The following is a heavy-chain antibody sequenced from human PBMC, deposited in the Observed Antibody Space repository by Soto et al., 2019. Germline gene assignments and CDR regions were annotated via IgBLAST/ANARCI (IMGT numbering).Heavy chain of an antibody. J-gene: IGHJ6*02. CDR2: IYYSGST. D-gene: IGHD6-19*01. V-gene: IGHV4-61*01. Sequence: XATLSLTCTVSGGSFSSGSYYWSWIRQPPGKGLEWIGYIYYSGSTNYNPSLRSRVTISVDTSKNQFSLKLSSVTAADTAVYYCARERGSGWPAYYYYYGMDVWGQGTTVTVSS. CDR3: ARERGSGWPAYYYYYGMDV. CDR1: GGSFSSGSYY.